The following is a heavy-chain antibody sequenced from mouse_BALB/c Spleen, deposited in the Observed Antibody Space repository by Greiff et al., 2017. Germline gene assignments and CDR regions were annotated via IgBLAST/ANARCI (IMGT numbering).Heavy chain of an antibody. J-gene: IGHJ4*01. Sequence: EVKLVESGGGLVKPGGSLKLSCAASGFTFSSYAMSWVRQTPEKRLEWVATISSGGSYTYYPDSVKGRFTISRDNAKNTLYLQMSSLRSEDTAMYYCARHYGNYYAMDYWGQGTSVTVSS. CDR1: GFTFSSYA. CDR3: ARHYGNYYAMDY. CDR2: ISSGGSYT. V-gene: IGHV5-9-3*01. D-gene: IGHD2-1*01.